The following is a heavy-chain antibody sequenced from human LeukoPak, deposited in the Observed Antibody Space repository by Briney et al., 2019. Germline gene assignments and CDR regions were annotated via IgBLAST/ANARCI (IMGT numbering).Heavy chain of an antibody. CDR2: IGTAGDT. CDR1: GFTFSSYD. V-gene: IGHV3-13*01. CDR3: ARDLGDLRLDAFDI. Sequence: GGSLRLSCAASGFTFSSYDMHWVRQATGKGLEWVSAIGTAGDTYYPGSVKGRFTISRDNAKNSLYLQMNSLRAEDTAVYYCARDLGDLRLDAFDIWGQGTMVTVSS. D-gene: IGHD3-16*01. J-gene: IGHJ3*02.